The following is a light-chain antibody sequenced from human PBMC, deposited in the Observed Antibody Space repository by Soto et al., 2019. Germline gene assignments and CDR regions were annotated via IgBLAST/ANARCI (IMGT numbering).Light chain of an antibody. CDR2: AAS. CDR1: QSISRK. CDR3: QQSYTTASIT. V-gene: IGKV1-39*01. Sequence: DIQMTQSPSSLSASVGDRVTITCRASQSISRKLTWYQHKPGKAPKPLIYAASSLQNGVPSRFSGGGSGTEFTLSISSLQPEDFGTYYCQQSYTTASITFGQGTRLEIK. J-gene: IGKJ5*01.